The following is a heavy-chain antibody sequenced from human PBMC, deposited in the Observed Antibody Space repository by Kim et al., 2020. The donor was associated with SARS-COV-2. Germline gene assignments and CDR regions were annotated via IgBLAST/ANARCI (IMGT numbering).Heavy chain of an antibody. J-gene: IGHJ6*03. D-gene: IGHD5-12*01. CDR1: GFTFSSYA. Sequence: GGSLRLSCAASGFTFSSYAMSWVRQAPGKGLEWVSAISSSGGSTYYADSVKGRFTISRDNSKNTLYLQMNSLRTEDTAVYYCAKGGDSGYDPHTRWWYYYYYMDVWGKGTTVTVSS. CDR3: AKGGDSGYDPHTRWWYYYYYMDV. V-gene: IGHV3-23*01. CDR2: ISSSGGST.